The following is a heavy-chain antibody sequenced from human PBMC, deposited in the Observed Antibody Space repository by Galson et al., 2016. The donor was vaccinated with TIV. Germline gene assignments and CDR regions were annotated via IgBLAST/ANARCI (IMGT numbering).Heavy chain of an antibody. D-gene: IGHD3-22*01. J-gene: IGHJ6*02. CDR2: ISGGGGSS. V-gene: IGHV3-23*01. Sequence: LRLSCAASGFTFSSYALTWVRQAPGKGLEWVSAISGGGGSSYYGDSVEGRFTISRDNSEKMLYLQMNSLRAEDTAVYYCAKVPSSGFSYYYGIDVWGQGTTVIVSS. CDR3: AKVPSSGFSYYYGIDV. CDR1: GFTFSSYA.